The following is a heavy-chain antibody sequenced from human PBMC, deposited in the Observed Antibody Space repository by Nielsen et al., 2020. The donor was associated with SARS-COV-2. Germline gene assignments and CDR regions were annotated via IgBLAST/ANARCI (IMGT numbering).Heavy chain of an antibody. D-gene: IGHD5-18*01. J-gene: IGHJ4*02. CDR1: GGSISSSSYY. CDR3: ARDGDSYGPFDY. Sequence: SETLSLTCTVSGGSISSSSYYWGWIRQPPGKGLEWIGSIYYSGSTYYNPSLKSRVTISVDTSKNQFSLKLSSVTAADTAVYYCARDGDSYGPFDYWGQGTLVTVSS. CDR2: IYYSGST. V-gene: IGHV4-39*02.